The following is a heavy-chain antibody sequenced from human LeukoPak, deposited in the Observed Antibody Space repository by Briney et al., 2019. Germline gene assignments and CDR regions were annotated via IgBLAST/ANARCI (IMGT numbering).Heavy chain of an antibody. CDR2: IKEDGSEK. D-gene: IGHD6-13*01. V-gene: IGHV3-7*02. J-gene: IGHJ4*02. CDR3: ARRGTRWYAAVY. CDR1: GFTFSNYW. Sequence: GGSLRLSCAASGFTFSNYWMNWVRQAPGKGLEWVANIKEDGSEKYYVDSVKGRFTISRDNAKNSLYLQMNSLRVEDTAVYYCARRGTRWYAAVYWGQGTLVTVSS.